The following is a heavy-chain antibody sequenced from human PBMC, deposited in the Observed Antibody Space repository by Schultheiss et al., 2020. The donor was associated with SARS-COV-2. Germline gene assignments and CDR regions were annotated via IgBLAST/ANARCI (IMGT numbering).Heavy chain of an antibody. CDR3: ARHLSHDFWSNFDY. D-gene: IGHD3-3*01. V-gene: IGHV4-39*01. J-gene: IGHJ4*02. Sequence: SETLSLTCRVSGGSVSSSSNYWSWIRQPPGKGLEWIGNVHYSGRTSYNPSLKSRLTISADSSKDQFSLRLRSVTAADTAVYYCARHLSHDFWSNFDYWGQGTLVTVSS. CDR2: VHYSGRT. CDR1: GGSVSSSSNY.